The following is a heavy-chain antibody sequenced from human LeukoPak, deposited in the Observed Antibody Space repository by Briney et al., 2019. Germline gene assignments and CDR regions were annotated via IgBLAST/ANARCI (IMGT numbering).Heavy chain of an antibody. V-gene: IGHV4-59*01. D-gene: IGHD6-19*01. CDR3: ARDRDSSGWFDY. CDR2: IYYSGSA. J-gene: IGHJ4*02. CDR1: GGSISSYY. Sequence: PSETLSLTCTVSGGSISSYYWSWIRQPPRKGLEWIGFIYYSGSANYNPSLKSRVTMSVDTSKNQFSLNLASVTAADTAFYYCARDRDSSGWFDYWGQGTLVTVSS.